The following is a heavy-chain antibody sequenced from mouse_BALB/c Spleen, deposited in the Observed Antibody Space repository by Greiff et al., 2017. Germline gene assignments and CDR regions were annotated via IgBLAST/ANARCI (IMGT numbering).Heavy chain of an antibody. CDR2: IDPANGNT. J-gene: IGHJ3*01. CDR3: ARSYDGYSWFAY. Sequence: VQLQQSGAELVKPGASVKLSCTASGFNIKDTYMHWVKQRPEQGLEWIGRIDPANGNTKYDPKFQGKATITADTSSNTAYLQLSSLTSEDTAVYYCARSYDGYSWFAYWGQGTLVTVSA. CDR1: GFNIKDTY. V-gene: IGHV14-3*02. D-gene: IGHD2-3*01.